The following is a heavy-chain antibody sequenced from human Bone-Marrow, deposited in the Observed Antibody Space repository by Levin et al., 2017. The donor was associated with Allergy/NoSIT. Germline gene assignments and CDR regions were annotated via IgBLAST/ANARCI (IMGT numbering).Heavy chain of an antibody. Sequence: GSLRLSCTVSGGSVSSGSYYWSWIRQPPGKGLEWIAYIYHSGSTKYNPSLKSRVTISLDTSRNQFSHRLTSLTAADTAVYYCARGSYFGGLSFDCWGKGTLVTVSS. CDR3: ARGSYFGGLSFDC. CDR2: IYHSGST. CDR1: GGSVSSGSYY. D-gene: IGHD4-23*01. J-gene: IGHJ4*02. V-gene: IGHV4-61*01.